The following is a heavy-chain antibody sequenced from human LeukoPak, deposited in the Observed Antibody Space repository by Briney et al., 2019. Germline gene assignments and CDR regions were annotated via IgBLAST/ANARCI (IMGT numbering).Heavy chain of an antibody. CDR1: GCTFRRNA. D-gene: IGHD3-22*01. V-gene: IGHV3-23*01. Sequence: PGGSLRLSCAASGCTFRRNAMTWVRQAPGKGLEWVSTITGSAESAYYADSVKGRFSISRDNSKNTLHLQLKSLRAEDTAVYYCAKDESSGYYYLDSWGQGTLVTVSS. CDR3: AKDESSGYYYLDS. CDR2: ITGSAESA. J-gene: IGHJ5*01.